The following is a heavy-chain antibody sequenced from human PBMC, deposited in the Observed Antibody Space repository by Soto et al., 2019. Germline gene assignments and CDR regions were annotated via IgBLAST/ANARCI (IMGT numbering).Heavy chain of an antibody. CDR2: VYSTGTT. J-gene: IGHJ6*02. V-gene: IGHV4-61*08. Sequence: PSETLSLTCAVSGDSVSSSDFYWTWIRQPPGRPLEWMGYVYSTGTTNYGPSLKSLVDMSVDTSENQFSRKVRSVTAADAAVYFCARVSRLVAPKGGKSAYFYAMGVWGHGTTVTVSS. D-gene: IGHD2-15*01. CDR3: ARVSRLVAPKGGKSAYFYAMGV. CDR1: GDSVSSSDFY.